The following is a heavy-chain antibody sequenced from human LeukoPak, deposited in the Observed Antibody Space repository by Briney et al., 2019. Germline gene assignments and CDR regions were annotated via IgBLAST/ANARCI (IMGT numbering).Heavy chain of an antibody. CDR3: ARDLGSQLDY. D-gene: IGHD3-10*01. CDR1: GASISNYY. J-gene: IGHJ4*02. Sequence: PSETLSLTCNVSGASISNYYWSWIRQPPGKGLEWIGYISDSGITNYNPSLKSRVTISVDTSKNQFSLKLSSVTAADTAVYYCARDLGSQLDYWGQGTLVTVSS. V-gene: IGHV4-59*12. CDR2: ISDSGIT.